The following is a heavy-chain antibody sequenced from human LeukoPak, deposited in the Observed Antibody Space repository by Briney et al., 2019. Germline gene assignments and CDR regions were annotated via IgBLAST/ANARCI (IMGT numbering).Heavy chain of an antibody. CDR2: THHSGNT. CDR1: GDSVSGYY. D-gene: IGHD5-24*01. Sequence: SETLPLTCIVSGDSVSGYYWNWIRQPPGRGMEWVGYTHHSGNTLYNPSLKSRVTISVDTSKNQFSLKLSSVTAADTAVYYCARHRLGEWLQQYWYFDLWGRGTLVTVSS. V-gene: IGHV4-59*08. J-gene: IGHJ2*01. CDR3: ARHRLGEWLQQYWYFDL.